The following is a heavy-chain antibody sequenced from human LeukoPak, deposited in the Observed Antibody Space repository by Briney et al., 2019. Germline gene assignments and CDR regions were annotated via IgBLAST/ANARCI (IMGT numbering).Heavy chain of an antibody. CDR3: ARESPYDSGGSEDDY. Sequence: PGGSLRLSCAASGFTVSSSYMSWVRQAPGKGLEWVSVTYSDGSTYYADSVRGRFIISRDSSKNTLYLQMNSLRAEDTAVYCCARESPYDSGGSEDDYWGQGTLVTVSS. CDR1: GFTVSSSY. CDR2: TYSDGST. J-gene: IGHJ4*02. D-gene: IGHD1-26*01. V-gene: IGHV3-53*01.